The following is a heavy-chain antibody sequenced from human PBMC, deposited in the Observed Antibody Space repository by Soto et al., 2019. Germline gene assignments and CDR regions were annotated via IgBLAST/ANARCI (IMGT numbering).Heavy chain of an antibody. V-gene: IGHV1-2*04. CDR1: GYKFTDYY. CDR3: ARDPGLPGRYWYFDL. J-gene: IGHJ2*01. CDR2: VNPKRGDA. D-gene: IGHD3-9*01. Sequence: QVVLVQSGAEVKKPGDSVKVSCKSSGYKFTDYYIHWVRQAPGQGPEWMGWVNPKRGDAVYAQKFQGSVTMTRDTATTTAYLEVNRLKPDDTGVYFCARDPGLPGRYWYFDLWGRGTLVTVSS.